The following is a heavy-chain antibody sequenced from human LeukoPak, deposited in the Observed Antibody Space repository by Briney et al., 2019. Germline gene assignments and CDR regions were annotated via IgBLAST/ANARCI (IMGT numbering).Heavy chain of an antibody. CDR3: AREGWLVLNY. Sequence: SETLSLTCAVYGGSFSGYYWSWIRQPPGKGLEWIGSIYYSGSTYYNPSLKSRVTISVDTSKNQFSLKLSSVTAADTAVYYCAREGWLVLNYWGQGTLVTVSS. CDR1: GGSFSGYY. V-gene: IGHV4-34*01. CDR2: IYYSGST. J-gene: IGHJ4*02. D-gene: IGHD6-19*01.